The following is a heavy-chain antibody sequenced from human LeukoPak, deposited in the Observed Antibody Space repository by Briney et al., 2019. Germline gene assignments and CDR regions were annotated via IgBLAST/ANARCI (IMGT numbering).Heavy chain of an antibody. V-gene: IGHV1-8*01. J-gene: IGHJ6*02. Sequence: ASVKVSCKASGYTFTSYDINWVRQATGQGLEWMGWMNPNSGNTGYAQKFQGRVTMTRNTSISTAYMELSSLRSEDTAVYYCARDRFWSGTYPDYYGMDVWGQGTTVTVSS. CDR3: ARDRFWSGTYPDYYGMDV. CDR2: MNPNSGNT. D-gene: IGHD3-3*01. CDR1: GYTFTSYD.